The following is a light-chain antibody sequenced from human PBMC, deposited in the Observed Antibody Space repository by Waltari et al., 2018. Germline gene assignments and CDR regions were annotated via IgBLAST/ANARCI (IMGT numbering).Light chain of an antibody. J-gene: IGKJ5*01. Sequence: EVVVTQSPVTLSLSPGERATLSCRTSQSVSTYVTWYQQRPGQAPRLRISDASNRASGVPARFSGSGSGTDFTLTISSLEPDDSAVYYCQQRGGWPLTFGQGTRLEIK. CDR1: QSVSTY. CDR2: DAS. CDR3: QQRGGWPLT. V-gene: IGKV3-11*01.